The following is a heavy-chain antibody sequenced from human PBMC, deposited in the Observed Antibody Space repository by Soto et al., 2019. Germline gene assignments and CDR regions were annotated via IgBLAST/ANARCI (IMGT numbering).Heavy chain of an antibody. Sequence: GGSLRLSCAVSGFTFSDHDMDWVRQAPGQGLEWVGRARNKGHSYTTAYAASVKGRFTISRDDSKNSLSLQMNSLKTEDTAVYFCARLMGTSVELWGQGTPVTRSA. CDR2: ARNKGHSYTT. CDR3: ARLMGTSVEL. CDR1: GFTFSDHD. D-gene: IGHD2-8*01. V-gene: IGHV3-72*01. J-gene: IGHJ1*01.